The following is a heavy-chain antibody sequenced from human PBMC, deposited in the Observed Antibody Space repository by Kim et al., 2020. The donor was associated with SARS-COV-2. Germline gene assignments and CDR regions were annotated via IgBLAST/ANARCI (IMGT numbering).Heavy chain of an antibody. CDR1: GFTVSSNY. D-gene: IGHD3-22*01. CDR2: IYSGGST. V-gene: IGHV3-53*05. J-gene: IGHJ1*01. Sequence: GGSLRLSCAASGFTVSSNYMSWVRQAPGKGLEWVSVIYSGGSTYYADSVKGRFTISRDNSKNTLYLQMNSLTAEDTAVYYCAKGEVHYYEQSCHHWGQGTLVTVSS. CDR3: AKGEVHYYEQSCHH.